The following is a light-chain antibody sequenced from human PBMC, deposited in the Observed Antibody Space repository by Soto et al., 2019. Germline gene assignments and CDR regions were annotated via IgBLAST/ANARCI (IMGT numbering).Light chain of an antibody. J-gene: IGLJ1*01. CDR2: DVS. CDR3: SSYTRGATHV. CDR1: SSDIGGYNF. Sequence: QSALTQPASVSGSPGQSITISCTGTSSDIGGYNFVSWYQQHPGKAPKLMIYDVSNRPSGVSYRFSGFKSGNTASLTISGLQPEDEADYYCSSYTRGATHVFGTGTKLTVL. V-gene: IGLV2-14*01.